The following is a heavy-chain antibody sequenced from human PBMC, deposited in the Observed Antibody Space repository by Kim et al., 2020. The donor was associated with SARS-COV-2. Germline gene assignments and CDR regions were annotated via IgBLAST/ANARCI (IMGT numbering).Heavy chain of an antibody. D-gene: IGHD3-22*01. CDR3: AKDPRSDTDGYYFDY. CDR1: GFTFSNYA. V-gene: IGHV3-30*18. J-gene: IGHJ4*01. CDR2: ISHDGSQK. Sequence: GGSLRHSCAASGFTFSNYAMHWIRHVPGKGLEWVAVISHDGSQKFYADFVEGRFTISRDNSKSTLDVQMTSLRVEDTAVYYCAKDPRSDTDGYYFDYWG.